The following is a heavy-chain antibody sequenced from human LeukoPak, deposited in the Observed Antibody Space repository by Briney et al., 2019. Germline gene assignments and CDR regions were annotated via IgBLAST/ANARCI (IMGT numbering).Heavy chain of an antibody. V-gene: IGHV3-30*18. CDR3: AKEMITFGVVSFDY. D-gene: IGHD3-16*01. J-gene: IGHJ4*02. Sequence: PGRSLRLSCASSGFTFSSYGMHWVRQAPGKGLEGVAVISYDGSNKYYADSVNGRFTISRDNSKSTLYLQMNSLRAEDTAVYYCAKEMITFGVVSFDYWGQGTLVTVSS. CDR1: GFTFSSYG. CDR2: ISYDGSNK.